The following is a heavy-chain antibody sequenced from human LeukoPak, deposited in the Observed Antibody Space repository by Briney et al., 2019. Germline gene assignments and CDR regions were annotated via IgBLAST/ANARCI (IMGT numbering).Heavy chain of an antibody. CDR1: GDSVSSNSAA. CDR3: ARGPYSSSSYYYYYMDV. V-gene: IGHV6-1*01. J-gene: IGHJ6*03. D-gene: IGHD6-6*01. Sequence: SQTLSLTCAISGDSVSSNSAAWNWIRQSPSRGLEWLGRTYYRSKWYNDYAVSVKSRITINPDTSKNQFSLQLNSVTPEDTAVYYCARGPYSSSSYYYYYMDVWGKGTTVTVSS. CDR2: TYYRSKWYN.